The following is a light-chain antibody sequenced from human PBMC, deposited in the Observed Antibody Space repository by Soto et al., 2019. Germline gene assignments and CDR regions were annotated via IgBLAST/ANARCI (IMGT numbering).Light chain of an antibody. V-gene: IGKV3-15*01. CDR2: GAS. CDR1: QSVSSN. J-gene: IGKJ3*01. CDR3: QQYNNWPPIT. Sequence: EIVMTQSPATLSVSPGERDSLSCRASQSVSSNLAWYQQKPGQAPRLLIYGASTRATGIPARFSGSGSGTEFTLTISSLQFEDFAVYYCQQYNNWPPITFGPGSKVDIK.